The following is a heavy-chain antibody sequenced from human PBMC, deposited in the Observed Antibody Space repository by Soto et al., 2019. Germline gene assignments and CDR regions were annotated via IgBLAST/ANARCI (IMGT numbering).Heavy chain of an antibody. Sequence: PSQTLSLTCVISGDSVSSNSAAWNWIRLSPSRGLEWLARTYYRSRWYNDYAVSVRSRITVNPDTSKNQFSLQLTSVTPEDTAVYYCAGTTSHQWYYMDVWGKGTEVTVSS. V-gene: IGHV6-1*01. D-gene: IGHD1-7*01. CDR1: GDSVSSNSAA. CDR2: TYYRSRWYN. J-gene: IGHJ6*03. CDR3: AGTTSHQWYYMDV.